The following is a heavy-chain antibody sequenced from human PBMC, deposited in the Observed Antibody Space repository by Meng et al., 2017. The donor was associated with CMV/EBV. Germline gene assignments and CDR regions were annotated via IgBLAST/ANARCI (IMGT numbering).Heavy chain of an antibody. CDR2: INSGGSST. CDR1: GFTFSNYW. V-gene: IGHV3-74*01. D-gene: IGHD6-13*01. J-gene: IGHJ4*02. CDR3: ASIAAPGSESDF. Sequence: GESLKISCAASGFTFSNYWMHWVRQAPGKGLVWVPRINSGGSSTTYADSVKGRFTISRDNAKNTLYLQMNSLRAEDTAVYYCASIAAPGSESDFWGQGTLVTVSS.